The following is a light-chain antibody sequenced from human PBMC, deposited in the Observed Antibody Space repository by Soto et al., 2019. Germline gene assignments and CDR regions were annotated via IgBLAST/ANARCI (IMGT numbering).Light chain of an antibody. Sequence: DIVMTQIPVSLPVTPGEPASISCKSSQSLLHSHGYNYMDWYLKKPGQSPQLLIYFGSYRASGVPDRFSGSGSGTNFTLRISRVETDDFGIYYCMQALQVPITFGQGTRLE. J-gene: IGKJ5*01. CDR2: FGS. CDR3: MQALQVPIT. CDR1: QSLLHSHGYNY. V-gene: IGKV2-28*01.